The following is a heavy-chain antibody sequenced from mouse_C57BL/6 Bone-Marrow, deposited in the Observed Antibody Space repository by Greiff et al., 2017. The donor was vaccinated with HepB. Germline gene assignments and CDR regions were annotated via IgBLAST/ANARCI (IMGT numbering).Heavy chain of an antibody. CDR3: ARKEVTHWYFDV. CDR2: IWSGGST. J-gene: IGHJ1*03. Sequence: VQLKQSGPGLVQPSQSLSITCTVSGFSLTSYGVHWVRQSPGKGLEWLGVIWSGGSTDYNAAFISRLSISKDNSKSQVFFKMNSLQAADTAIYYCARKEVTHWYFDVWGTGTTVTVSS. V-gene: IGHV2-2*01. D-gene: IGHD2-2*01. CDR1: GFSLTSYG.